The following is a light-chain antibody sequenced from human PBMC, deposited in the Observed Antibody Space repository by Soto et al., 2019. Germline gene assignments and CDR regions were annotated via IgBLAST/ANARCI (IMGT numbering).Light chain of an antibody. CDR2: KAS. Sequence: DIQRTQSPSTLSSSVGYAFTVTCRASQTIDSWLAWYQQRPWKPPNLLIYKASTLASGVPSRFSGSGSGTEFTLTINSLQPDDFATYYCQQYHIYSGTFGQGTKVDIK. V-gene: IGKV1-5*03. J-gene: IGKJ1*01. CDR3: QQYHIYSGT. CDR1: QTIDSW.